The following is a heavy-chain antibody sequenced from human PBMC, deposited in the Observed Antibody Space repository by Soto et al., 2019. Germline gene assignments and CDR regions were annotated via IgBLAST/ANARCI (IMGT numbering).Heavy chain of an antibody. CDR3: ARGGIVAVPAALSSYDDYTNYRFDS. V-gene: IGHV1-69*01. CDR2: IIPMFAAT. D-gene: IGHD2-15*01. J-gene: IGHJ4*02. Sequence: QVQLAQSGAEVRKPGSSVKVSCRASGGSFSDFAFSWVRQAPGQGLEWLGGIIPMFAATKYAQRFQGRVTITADACTRTVYLGPSSLTSDDSAVYYCARGGIVAVPAALSSYDDYTNYRFDSWGQGTLVSVSS. CDR1: GGSFSDFA.